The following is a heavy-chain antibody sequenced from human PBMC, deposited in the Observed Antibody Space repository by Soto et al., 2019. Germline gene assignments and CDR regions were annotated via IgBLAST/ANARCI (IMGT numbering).Heavy chain of an antibody. D-gene: IGHD6-19*01. V-gene: IGHV1-8*01. J-gene: IGHJ6*02. CDR2: MNPNSGNT. Sequence: EASVKVSCKASGYTFTSYDINWVRQATGQGLEWMGWMNPNSGNTGYAQKFQGRVTMTRNTSISTAYMELSSLRSEDTAVYYCARGGRGVYSSGWYGYYYYGMDVWGQGTTVTVSS. CDR3: ARGGRGVYSSGWYGYYYYGMDV. CDR1: GYTFTSYD.